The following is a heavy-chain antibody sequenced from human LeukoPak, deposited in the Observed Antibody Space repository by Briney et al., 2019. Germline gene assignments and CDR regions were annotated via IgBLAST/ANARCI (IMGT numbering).Heavy chain of an antibody. D-gene: IGHD3-10*01. Sequence: GGTLRLSSAPSGFTFSSYGMHSVPQAPGKGLERVAVIWFDGSNKYYAASVKGRFTISSDNSKNTLYLQMNSLRTEDTAVYYCASCMVRGVILSWGQGTLVTVSS. CDR3: ASCMVRGVILS. CDR2: IWFDGSNK. V-gene: IGHV3-30*19. J-gene: IGHJ5*02. CDR1: GFTFSSYG.